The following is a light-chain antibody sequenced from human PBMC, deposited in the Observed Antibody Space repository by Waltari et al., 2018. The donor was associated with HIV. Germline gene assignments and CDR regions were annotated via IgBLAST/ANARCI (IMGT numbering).Light chain of an antibody. CDR3: CSYAGSGGPVV. V-gene: IGLV2-23*02. Sequence: QSALTQPASVSGSPGQSITIPCTGTSSDFGSYNLFSWYQQHPGKAPTLMIYEVSKRPSGVSDRFSGSKSGNTASLTISGLQAEDEADYHCCSYAGSGGPVVFGGGTKLTVL. CDR1: SSDFGSYNL. J-gene: IGLJ2*01. CDR2: EVS.